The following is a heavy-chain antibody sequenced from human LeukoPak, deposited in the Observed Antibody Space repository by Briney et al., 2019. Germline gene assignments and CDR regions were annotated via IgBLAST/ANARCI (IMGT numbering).Heavy chain of an antibody. CDR2: ISGSGGCT. Sequence: PGGSLRLSCAASGFTFSSYAMSWVRQAPGMGLEWVSAISGSGGCTYYADSVKGRFTISRDNSKNTLYLQMNSLRAEDTAVYYCAKDPYYYDSSGYYLLGPFDYWGQGTLVTVSS. J-gene: IGHJ4*02. CDR1: GFTFSSYA. V-gene: IGHV3-23*01. CDR3: AKDPYYYDSSGYYLLGPFDY. D-gene: IGHD3-22*01.